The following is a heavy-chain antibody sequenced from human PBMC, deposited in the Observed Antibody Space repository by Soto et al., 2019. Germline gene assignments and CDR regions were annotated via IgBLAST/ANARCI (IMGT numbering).Heavy chain of an antibody. CDR1: GGSVSSGSYY. Sequence: SETLSLTCTVSGGSVSSGSYYWSWIRQPPGKGLEWIGYIYYSGSTNYNPSLKSRVTISVDTSKNQFSLKLSSVTAADTAVYYCAREIVVVVAAISPWFDPWGQGTLVTVSS. CDR3: AREIVVVVAAISPWFDP. CDR2: IYYSGST. J-gene: IGHJ5*02. V-gene: IGHV4-61*01. D-gene: IGHD2-15*01.